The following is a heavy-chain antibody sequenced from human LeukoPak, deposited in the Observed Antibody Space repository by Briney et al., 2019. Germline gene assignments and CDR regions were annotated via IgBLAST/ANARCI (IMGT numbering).Heavy chain of an antibody. Sequence: PGGSLRLSCAVSGFTFSSEAMGWVCQLPGGGLEWVSTISPAGGTTYYAESMKGRFTISRDNAKNSVHLQMNSLRAEDTAVYYCATRLCTIAACRASSYKSLDVWGKGTTVTVSS. CDR3: ATRLCTIAACRASSYKSLDV. CDR1: GFTFSSEA. V-gene: IGHV3-23*01. D-gene: IGHD2-8*01. CDR2: ISPAGGTT. J-gene: IGHJ6*04.